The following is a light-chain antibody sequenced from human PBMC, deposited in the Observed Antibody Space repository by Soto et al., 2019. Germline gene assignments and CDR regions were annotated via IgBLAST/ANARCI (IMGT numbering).Light chain of an antibody. J-gene: IGLJ1*01. V-gene: IGLV2-11*01. CDR2: DVS. CDR3: CSSAGSYTVV. Sequence: QSALTQPRSVSGSPGQSVTISCTGTSSDVGGHNYASWYQQHPGKHPKLMIYDVSKRPSGVPDRFSGCKSANTASLTISGLQAEDEADYYCCSSAGSYTVVFGTGTKVTVL. CDR1: SSDVGGHNY.